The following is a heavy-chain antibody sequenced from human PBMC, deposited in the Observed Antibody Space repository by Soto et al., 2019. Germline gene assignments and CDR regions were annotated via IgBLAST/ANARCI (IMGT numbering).Heavy chain of an antibody. Sequence: ASVKVSCKASGYTFTSYDINWVRQATGQGLEWMGWMNPNSGNTGYAQKFQGRVTMTRNTSISTAYMELSSLRSEDTAVYYCARGRFDCSSTSCYSWDYYYYMDVWGKGPRSPSP. CDR1: GYTFTSYD. CDR3: ARGRFDCSSTSCYSWDYYYYMDV. J-gene: IGHJ6*03. CDR2: MNPNSGNT. D-gene: IGHD2-2*02. V-gene: IGHV1-8*01.